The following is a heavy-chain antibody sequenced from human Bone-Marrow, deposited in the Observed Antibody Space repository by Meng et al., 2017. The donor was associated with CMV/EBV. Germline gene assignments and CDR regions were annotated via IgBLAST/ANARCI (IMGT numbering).Heavy chain of an antibody. D-gene: IGHD1-26*01. CDR3: ARASSISWELLYHGDALDI. CDR2: IKQDGSEK. Sequence: GESLKISCAASGFTFSSYAMSWVRQAPGKGLEWVANIKQDGSEKYHVDSVKGRFTISRDNAKNTLYLQMNSLRVEDTAVYYCARASSISWELLYHGDALDIWGQGTMVTVSS. J-gene: IGHJ3*02. CDR1: GFTFSSYA. V-gene: IGHV3-7*01.